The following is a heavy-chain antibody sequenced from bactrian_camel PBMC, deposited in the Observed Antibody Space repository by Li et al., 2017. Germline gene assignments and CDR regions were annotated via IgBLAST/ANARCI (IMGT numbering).Heavy chain of an antibody. CDR1: GYTVFSNC. CDR2: ISRTGT. CDR3: AARGPYCYTKLSVRDFTY. J-gene: IGHJ6*01. V-gene: IGHV3S53*01. D-gene: IGHD2*01. Sequence: HVQLVESGGGLVQPGGSLRLSCAASGYTVFSNCMGWFRQAPGKEREGVASISRTGTTYADSVKGRFTISQDNAKNTVYLQMNCLKLEDTAMYYCAARGPYCYTKLSVRDFTYWGQGTQVTVS.